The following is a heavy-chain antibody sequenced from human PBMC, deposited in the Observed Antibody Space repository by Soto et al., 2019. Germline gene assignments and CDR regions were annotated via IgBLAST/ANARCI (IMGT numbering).Heavy chain of an antibody. CDR2: IKQDGSEK. CDR1: GFTFSSYW. J-gene: IGHJ6*02. V-gene: IGHV3-7*01. CDR3: AGETLEGQHYYYGMDV. Sequence: EVQLVESGGGLVQPGGSLRLSCAASGFTFSSYWMSWVRQAPGKGLEWVANIKQDGSEKYYVDSVKGRFTISRDNAKNSLYLQMNSLRAEDTAVYYCAGETLEGQHYYYGMDVWGQGTTVTVSS. D-gene: IGHD1-1*01.